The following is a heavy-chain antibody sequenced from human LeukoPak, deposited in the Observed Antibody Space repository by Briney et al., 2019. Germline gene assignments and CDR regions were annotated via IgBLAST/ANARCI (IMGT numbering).Heavy chain of an antibody. CDR3: AREIGIAKLRRSEDDKYYFDY. V-gene: IGHV1-46*01. Sequence: ASVKVSCKASGYTFTSYYMHWVRQAPGQGLEWMGIINPSGGSTSYAQKFQGRVTMTRDTSTSTVYMELSSLRSEDTAVYYCAREIGIAKLRRSEDDKYYFDYWGQGTLVTVSS. CDR2: INPSGGST. J-gene: IGHJ4*02. CDR1: GYTFTSYY. D-gene: IGHD6-13*01.